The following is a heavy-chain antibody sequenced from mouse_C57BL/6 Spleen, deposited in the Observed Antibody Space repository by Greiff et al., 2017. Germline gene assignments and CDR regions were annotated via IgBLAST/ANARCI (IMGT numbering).Heavy chain of an antibody. CDR3: TGLWLLGYAIDY. D-gene: IGHD2-2*01. V-gene: IGHV6-3*01. J-gene: IGHJ4*01. CDR1: GFTFSNYW. CDR2: IRLKSDNYAT. Sequence: EVQLVESGGGLVQPGGSMKLSCVASGFTFSNYWMNWVRQSPEKGLEWVAQIRLKSDNYATHYAESVKGRFTISRDDSKSSVYLQMNNLRAEDTGIYYCTGLWLLGYAIDYWGQGTSVTVSS.